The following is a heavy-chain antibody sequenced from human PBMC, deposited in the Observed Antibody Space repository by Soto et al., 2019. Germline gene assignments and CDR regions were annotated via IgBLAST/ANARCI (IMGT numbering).Heavy chain of an antibody. CDR3: ARGINYDFWSGYSTSYYFDY. CDR1: GYTFTGYY. J-gene: IGHJ4*02. V-gene: IGHV1-2*04. D-gene: IGHD3-3*01. CDR2: INPNSGGT. Sequence: ASVKVSCKASGYTFTGYYMHWVRQAPGQGLEWMGWINPNSGGTNYAQKFQGWVTMTRDTSISTAYMELSRLRSDDTAVYYCARGINYDFWSGYSTSYYFDYWGQGTLVTVSS.